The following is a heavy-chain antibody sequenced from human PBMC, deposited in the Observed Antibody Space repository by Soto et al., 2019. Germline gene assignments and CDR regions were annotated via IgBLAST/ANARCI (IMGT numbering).Heavy chain of an antibody. CDR1: GYTFTSYD. CDR3: ARGAPGSRELDY. J-gene: IGHJ4*02. CDR2: MNPNSGNT. V-gene: IGHV1-8*01. D-gene: IGHD3-10*01. Sequence: ASVKVSCKASGYTFTSYDINWVRQATRQGLEWMGWMNPNSGNTGYAQKFQGRVTMTRNTSISTAYMELNSLRSEDTAVYYCARGAPGSRELDYWGQGTLVTVSS.